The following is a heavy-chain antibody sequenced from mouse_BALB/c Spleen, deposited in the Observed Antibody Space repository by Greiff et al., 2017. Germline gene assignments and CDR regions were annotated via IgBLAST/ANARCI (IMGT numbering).Heavy chain of an antibody. V-gene: IGHV1S130*01. CDR1: GYTFTSSW. CDR3: ARGDSY. CDR2: IHPNSGNT. Sequence: QVQLQQSGSVLVRPGASVKLSCKASGYTFTSSWMHWAKQRPGQGLEWIGEIHPNSGNTNYNEKFKGKATLTVDTSSSTAYVDLSSLTSEDSAVYYCARGDSYWGQGTLVTVSA. J-gene: IGHJ3*01.